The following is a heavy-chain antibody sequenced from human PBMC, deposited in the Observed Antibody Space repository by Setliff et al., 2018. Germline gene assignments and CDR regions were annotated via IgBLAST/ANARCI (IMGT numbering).Heavy chain of an antibody. V-gene: IGHV1-8*02. CDR3: AKGLHPSIVGVTYPDY. CDR1: GGTFRSYD. D-gene: IGHD1-26*01. Sequence: GASVKVSCKASGGTFRSYDINWVRQATGQGLEWMGWMNPNSGNTGYAQKFQGRVTMTRNTSISTAYMELSSLRAEDTALYYCAKGLHPSIVGVTYPDYWGQGTLVTVSS. J-gene: IGHJ4*02. CDR2: MNPNSGNT.